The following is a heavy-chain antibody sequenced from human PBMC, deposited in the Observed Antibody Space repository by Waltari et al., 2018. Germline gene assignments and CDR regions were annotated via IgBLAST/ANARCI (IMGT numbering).Heavy chain of an antibody. CDR3: SRSTSPPDY. D-gene: IGHD2-2*01. V-gene: IGHV3-49*04. Sequence: EVQLVESGGGLVQPGRSLRLSCTASGFTFGDYAMSWVRQAPGKGLEWVGFIRSKAYGGTTEYAASVKGRFTISRDDSKSIAYLQMNSLKTEDTAVYYCSRSTSPPDYWGQGTLVTVSS. CDR1: GFTFGDYA. J-gene: IGHJ4*02. CDR2: IRSKAYGGTT.